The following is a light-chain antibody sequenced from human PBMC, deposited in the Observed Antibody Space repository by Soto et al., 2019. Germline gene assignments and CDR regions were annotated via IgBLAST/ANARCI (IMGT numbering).Light chain of an antibody. CDR1: SSDVGGYNY. V-gene: IGLV2-8*01. CDR2: EVS. J-gene: IGLJ1*01. Sequence: QSVLTQPPSASGSPGQSVTISCTGTSSDVGGYNYVSWYQQHPGKAPKLMIYEVSKRPSGVPDRFSGSKSGNTASLTVSGLQAEDEADYYCSSYAGSNNVLYVFGIGTKVTDL. CDR3: SSYAGSNNVLYV.